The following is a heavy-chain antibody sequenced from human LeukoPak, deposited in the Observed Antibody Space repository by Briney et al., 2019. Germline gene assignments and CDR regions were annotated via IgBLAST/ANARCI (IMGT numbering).Heavy chain of an antibody. Sequence: SETLSLTCSVSDGSINSYYWNWIRRPPGKGLEWIGYIYYNGNTNYSPSLKSRVTMSVDTSKNLFSLKVSSVTAADTAVYYCARGRGNYYGMDVWGQGTTVTVSS. V-gene: IGHV4-59*01. CDR2: IYYNGNT. CDR1: DGSINSYY. CDR3: ARGRGNYYGMDV. J-gene: IGHJ6*02.